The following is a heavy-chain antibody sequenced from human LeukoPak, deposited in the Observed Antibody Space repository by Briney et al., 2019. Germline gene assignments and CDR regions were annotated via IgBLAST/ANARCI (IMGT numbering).Heavy chain of an antibody. CDR3: SLDCSSTSCCSFDY. V-gene: IGHV3-30*02. D-gene: IGHD2-2*01. J-gene: IGHJ4*02. Sequence: PGGSLRLSCAASGFTFSSYGMHWVRQAPGKGLEWVAFIRYDGSNKYYADSVKGRFTISRDNSKNTLYLQMNSLRAEDTAVYYCSLDCSSTSCCSFDYWGQGTLVTVSS. CDR1: GFTFSSYG. CDR2: IRYDGSNK.